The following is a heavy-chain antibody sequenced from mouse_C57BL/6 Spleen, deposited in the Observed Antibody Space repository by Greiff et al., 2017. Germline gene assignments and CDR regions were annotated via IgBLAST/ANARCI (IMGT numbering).Heavy chain of an antibody. CDR1: GYTFTSYW. CDR2: IHPNSGST. D-gene: IGHD1-1*01. CDR3: ARELITTVVAFDY. V-gene: IGHV1-64*01. J-gene: IGHJ2*01. Sequence: VQLQQSGAELVKPGASVKLSCKASGYTFTSYWMHWVKQRPGQGLEWIGMIHPNSGSTNYNEKFKSKATLTVDKSSSTAYMQLSSLTSEDSAVYYCARELITTVVAFDYWGQGTTLTVSS.